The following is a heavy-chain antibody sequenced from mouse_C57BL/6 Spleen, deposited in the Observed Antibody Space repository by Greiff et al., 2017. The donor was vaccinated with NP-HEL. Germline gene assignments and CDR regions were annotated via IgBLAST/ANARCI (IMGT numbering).Heavy chain of an antibody. CDR2: IYPGNSGT. Sequence: VQLQQSGTVLARPGASVKMSCKTSGYTFTSYWMHWVKQRPGPGLDWVGAIYPGNSGTSYNQKFRVKAKLTAVTSASTAYMELSSLKNEDSPVYYCTKAGTELADWGQGTLVTVSA. D-gene: IGHD4-1*01. V-gene: IGHV1-5*01. CDR1: GYTFTSYW. CDR3: TKAGTELAD. J-gene: IGHJ3*01.